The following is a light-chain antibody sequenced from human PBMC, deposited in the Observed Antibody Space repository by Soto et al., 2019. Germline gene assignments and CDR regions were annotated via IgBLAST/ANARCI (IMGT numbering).Light chain of an antibody. J-gene: IGKJ1*01. CDR1: QSVSSD. CDR3: QQSYSTSVT. V-gene: IGKV3-15*01. CDR2: GAS. Sequence: IVMTQSPATLSVSPGERATLSCRASQSVSSDLAWYHQKPGQAPRLLIYGASTRATGIPARFSGSGSGTDFTLTISSLQPEDFATYYCQQSYSTSVTFGQGTKVDIK.